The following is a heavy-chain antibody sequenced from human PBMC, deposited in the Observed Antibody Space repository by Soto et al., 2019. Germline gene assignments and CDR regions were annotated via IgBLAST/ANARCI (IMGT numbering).Heavy chain of an antibody. Sequence: GSLRLSCAASGFTFSSYSMNWVRQAPGKGLEWVSSISSSSSYIYYADSVKGRFTISRDNAKNSLYLQMNSLRAEDTAVYYCARARYSSGWYEWFDPWGQGTLVTVSS. CDR3: ARARYSSGWYEWFDP. J-gene: IGHJ5*02. CDR2: ISSSSSYI. CDR1: GFTFSSYS. D-gene: IGHD6-19*01. V-gene: IGHV3-21*01.